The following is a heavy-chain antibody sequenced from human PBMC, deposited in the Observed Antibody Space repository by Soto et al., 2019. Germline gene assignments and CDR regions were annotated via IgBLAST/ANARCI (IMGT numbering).Heavy chain of an antibody. CDR3: ARLGAYYQALDS. CDR2: IYYAGTT. Sequence: QVQLQQSGPGLVKPSETLSLTCTVSDGSLSPNYRSWVRQSPGKGLEWIGYIYYAGTTTYNPSLKSRITISSDTSQNEVSLKLSSVTAADTAVYYCARLGAYYQALDSWGRGTLVTVSS. V-gene: IGHV4-59*08. J-gene: IGHJ4*02. CDR1: DGSLSPNY. D-gene: IGHD3-22*01.